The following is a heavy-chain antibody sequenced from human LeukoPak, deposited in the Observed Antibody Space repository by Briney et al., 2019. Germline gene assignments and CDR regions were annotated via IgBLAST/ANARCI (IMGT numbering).Heavy chain of an antibody. V-gene: IGHV3-7*05. CDR2: IKQDGSEK. CDR3: ARERRGVYSSSSGYYYYGMDV. Sequence: GGSLRLSWAASGFTFSSYWMSWVRQAPGKGLEWVANIKQDGSEKYYVDSVKGRFTISRDNAKNSLYLQMNSLRAEDTAVYYCARERRGVYSSSSGYYYYGMDVWGQGTTVTVSS. J-gene: IGHJ6*02. D-gene: IGHD6-6*01. CDR1: GFTFSSYW.